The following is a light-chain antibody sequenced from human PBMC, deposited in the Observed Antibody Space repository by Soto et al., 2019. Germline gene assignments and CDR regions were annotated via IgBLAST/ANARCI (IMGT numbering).Light chain of an antibody. CDR3: QQYDNWPQT. CDR1: QTVSSS. CDR2: GAS. Sequence: EIVLTQSPATLSLSPGERATLSCRASQTVSSSLAWYQQRPGQAPRLLIYGASTRATGIPARFSGTGSGTDFTLTVSSLQSEDFAVYYCQQYDNWPQTFGQGTKVDIK. J-gene: IGKJ1*01. V-gene: IGKV3-15*01.